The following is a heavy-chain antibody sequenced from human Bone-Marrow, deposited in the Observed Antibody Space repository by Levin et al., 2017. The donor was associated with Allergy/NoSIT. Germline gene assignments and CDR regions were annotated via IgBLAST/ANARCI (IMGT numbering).Heavy chain of an antibody. CDR3: ARDQQLALSEYFKH. D-gene: IGHD6-6*01. J-gene: IGHJ1*01. Sequence: GESLKISCKVSGFTLSSFAMSWVRQGPGKGLEWISSISGSGGSSFYADSVRGRFSISRDSSKNTLFLQMNNVRVEDTAVYYCARDQQLALSEYFKHWGQGTPVTVSS. V-gene: IGHV3-23*01. CDR2: ISGSGGSS. CDR1: GFTLSSFA.